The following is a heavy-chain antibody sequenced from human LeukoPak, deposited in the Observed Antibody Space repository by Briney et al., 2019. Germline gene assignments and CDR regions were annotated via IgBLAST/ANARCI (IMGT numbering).Heavy chain of an antibody. CDR3: ATYDFWSGFCAY. CDR2: ISGHNGNT. Sequence: ASVKVSCKASGYTFTSYGISWVRQAPGQGLEWVGWISGHNGNTNYAQKFQGRVTMTTDTSTSTAYMELRSLRSDDTAVYYCATYDFWSGFCAYWGQGTQVTVSS. D-gene: IGHD3-3*01. CDR1: GYTFTSYG. V-gene: IGHV1-18*01. J-gene: IGHJ4*02.